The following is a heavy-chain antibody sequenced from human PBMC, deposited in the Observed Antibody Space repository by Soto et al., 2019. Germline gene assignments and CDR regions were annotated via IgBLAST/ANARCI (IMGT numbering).Heavy chain of an antibody. D-gene: IGHD2-2*01. CDR2: ISSSSSYT. CDR3: ARVVPAAIIPNYYYGMDV. CDR1: GFTFSDYY. Sequence: GGSLRLSCAASGFTFSDYYMSWIRQAPGKGLEWVSYISSSSSYTNYADSVKGRFTISRDNAKNSLYLQMNSLRAEDTAVYYCARVVPAAIIPNYYYGMDVWGQGTTVTVSS. J-gene: IGHJ6*02. V-gene: IGHV3-11*05.